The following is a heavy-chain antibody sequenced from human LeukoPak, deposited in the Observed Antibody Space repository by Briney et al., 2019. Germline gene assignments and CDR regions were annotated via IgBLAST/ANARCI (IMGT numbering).Heavy chain of an antibody. CDR1: GFTFSSYW. D-gene: IGHD3-10*01. V-gene: IGHV3-7*01. Sequence: GGSLRLSCAASGFTFSSYWMSWVRQAPRKGLEWVANIKQDGSEKHYVDSVKGRFTISRDNSKNTLYLQMGSLRGEDMAVYYCARGHYYGSGSHMDVWGKGTTVTISS. J-gene: IGHJ6*03. CDR2: IKQDGSEK. CDR3: ARGHYYGSGSHMDV.